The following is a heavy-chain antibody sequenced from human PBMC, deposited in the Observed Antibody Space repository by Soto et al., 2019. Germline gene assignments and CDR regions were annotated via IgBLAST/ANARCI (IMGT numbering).Heavy chain of an antibody. J-gene: IGHJ5*02. CDR3: ARLPTGYPNWFDP. V-gene: IGHV4-39*01. CDR1: GASISTNHHN. D-gene: IGHD3-9*01. CDR2: IHYRGDT. Sequence: QMQLQGSGPGLVRPSETLSLTCTVSGASISTNHHNWAWVRQPPGKGLEWMGNIHYRGDTYFNPSLGSRLSMSVDTSKNQFSLKLTSVTAADTAVYYCARLPTGYPNWFDPWGQGTLVTVSS.